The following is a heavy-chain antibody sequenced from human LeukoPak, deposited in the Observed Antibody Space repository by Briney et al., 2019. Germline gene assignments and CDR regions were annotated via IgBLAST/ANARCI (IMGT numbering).Heavy chain of an antibody. CDR3: AKEYGGDAFDI. CDR2: IYYSGST. V-gene: IGHV4-59*01. Sequence: SETLSLTCTVSGGSTSSYYWSWIRQPPGKGLEWIGYIYYSGSTNYNPSLKSRVTISVDTSKNQFSLKLSSVTAADTAVYYCAKEYGGDAFDIWGQGTMVTVSS. CDR1: GGSTSSYY. D-gene: IGHD4/OR15-4a*01. J-gene: IGHJ3*02.